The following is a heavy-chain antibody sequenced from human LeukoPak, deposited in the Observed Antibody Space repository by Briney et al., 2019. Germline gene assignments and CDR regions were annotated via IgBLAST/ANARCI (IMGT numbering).Heavy chain of an antibody. Sequence: GASVKVSCKASGFTFTSYYMHWVRQAPGQGLEWMGIINPSGGSTSYAQKFQGRVTMTRDTSTSTVYMELSSLRSEDTAVYYCARDEGGGNSFYYWGQGTLVTVSS. V-gene: IGHV1-46*01. D-gene: IGHD4-23*01. J-gene: IGHJ4*02. CDR1: GFTFTSYY. CDR3: ARDEGGGNSFYY. CDR2: INPSGGST.